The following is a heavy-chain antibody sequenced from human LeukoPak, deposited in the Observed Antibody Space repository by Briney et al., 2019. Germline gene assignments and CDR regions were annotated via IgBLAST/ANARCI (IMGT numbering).Heavy chain of an antibody. CDR1: GGSISRGDYY. J-gene: IGHJ4*02. V-gene: IGHV4-30-4*08. D-gene: IGHD2-21*01. CDR3: ARGSYCGGDCYFVDY. CDR2: IYYSGST. Sequence: PSETLSLTCTVSGGSISRGDYYWSWIRQPPGKGLEWIGYIYYSGSTYYNPSLKSRVTISVDTSKNQFSLKLSSVTAADTAVYYCARGSYCGGDCYFVDYWGQGTLVTVSS.